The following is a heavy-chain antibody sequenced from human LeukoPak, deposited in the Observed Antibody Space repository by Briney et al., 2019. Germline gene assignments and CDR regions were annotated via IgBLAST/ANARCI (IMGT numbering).Heavy chain of an antibody. D-gene: IGHD1-14*01. Sequence: PSETLSLSCAVYGGSFSGYYWSWIRQPPGKGLEWIGEINHSGSTFYNPSLRSRVTISVDTSKNQFSLNLNSVTAADTAVYYCAGRRYRPGWFDPWGQGTLVTVSS. CDR1: GGSFSGYY. V-gene: IGHV4-34*01. CDR3: AGRRYRPGWFDP. J-gene: IGHJ5*02. CDR2: INHSGST.